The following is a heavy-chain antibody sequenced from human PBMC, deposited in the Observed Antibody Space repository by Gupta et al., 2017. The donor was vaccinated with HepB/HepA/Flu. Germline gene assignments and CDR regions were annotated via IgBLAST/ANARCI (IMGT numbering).Heavy chain of an antibody. CDR1: GFTLSTYD. Sequence: QVQLVASGGCVVQPGRSLRLSCAASGFTLSTYDMHWVRQAPGKGLEWVALISFDGSYKNDADSVKGRLTISRDDSKNSLYLQMNSLRAADTAVYYCAKRRGYHCDSWGQGTLGTVSS. CDR3: AKRRGYHCDS. V-gene: IGHV3-30*18. D-gene: IGHD3-16*02. CDR2: ISFDGSYK. J-gene: IGHJ4*02.